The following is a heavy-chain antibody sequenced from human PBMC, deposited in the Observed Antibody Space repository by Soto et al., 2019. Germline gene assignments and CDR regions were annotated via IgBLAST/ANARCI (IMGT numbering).Heavy chain of an antibody. CDR1: GFSLTTSGVG. Sequence: QITLNESGPTAVRPTETLTLTCRFSGFSLTTSGVGVGWVRQSPGKAPEWLALIYWDDDKRYSESLKSRLTITKDTSKNQVVLTVANLDPTDTATYYCAHRVLRTVFGLVTTTAIYFDFWAQGTPVAVSS. V-gene: IGHV2-5*02. D-gene: IGHD3-3*01. J-gene: IGHJ4*02. CDR2: IYWDDDK. CDR3: AHRVLRTVFGLVTTTAIYFDF.